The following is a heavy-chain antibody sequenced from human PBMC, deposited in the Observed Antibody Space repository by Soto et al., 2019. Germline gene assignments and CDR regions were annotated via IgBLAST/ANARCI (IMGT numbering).Heavy chain of an antibody. CDR3: ARDALHLYDFRLGRQGPFDP. CDR1: GFTVSSNY. J-gene: IGHJ5*02. D-gene: IGHD3-3*01. CDR2: IYSGGST. V-gene: IGHV3-66*01. Sequence: PGGSLRLSCAASGFTVSSNYMSWVRQAPGKGLEWVSVIYSGGSTYYADSVKGRFTISRDNSKNTLYLQMNSLRAEDSAVYYCARDALHLYDFRLGRQGPFDPWGQGTLVTVSS.